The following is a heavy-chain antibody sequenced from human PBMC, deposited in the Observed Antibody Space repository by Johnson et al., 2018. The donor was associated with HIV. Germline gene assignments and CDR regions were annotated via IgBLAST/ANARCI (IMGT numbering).Heavy chain of an antibody. CDR1: GFTFSSYA. V-gene: IGHV3-30*04. CDR2: ISYDGSNK. J-gene: IGHJ3*02. D-gene: IGHD6-6*01. CDR3: ARVEQLGAFDI. Sequence: QVQLVESGVGVVQPGGSLRLSCAASGFTFSSYAMHWVRQAPGKGLEWVAVISYDGSNKYYADSVKGRFTISRDNSKNTLYLQMNSLRAEDTAVYYCARVEQLGAFDIWGQGTMVTVSS.